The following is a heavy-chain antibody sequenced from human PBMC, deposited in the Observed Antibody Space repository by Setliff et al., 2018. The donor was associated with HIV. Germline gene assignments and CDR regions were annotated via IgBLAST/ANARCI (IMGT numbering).Heavy chain of an antibody. CDR3: ATVRIVGATEFDY. J-gene: IGHJ4*02. Sequence: ASLKVSCKASGYTFTNYFMHWVRQAPGEGLEWVGRVDPEDGETRYAMKFQGSVTISADTSTDTTYLSLTSLRSQDTAVYYCATVRIVGATEFDYWGQGTVVTVSS. D-gene: IGHD1-26*01. V-gene: IGHV1-69-2*01. CDR2: VDPEDGET. CDR1: GYTFTNYF.